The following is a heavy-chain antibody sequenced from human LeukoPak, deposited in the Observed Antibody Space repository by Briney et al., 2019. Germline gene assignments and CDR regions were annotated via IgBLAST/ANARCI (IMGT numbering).Heavy chain of an antibody. J-gene: IGHJ5*02. Sequence: PSETLSLTCAVYGGSFSGYHWSWIRQPPGKGLEWIGEISHSGSTNYNPSLKSRVTISVDTSKNQFSLKLSSVTAADTAVYYCARYSNYVSYNWFDPWGQGTLVTVSS. D-gene: IGHD4-11*01. V-gene: IGHV4-34*01. CDR2: ISHSGST. CDR1: GGSFSGYH. CDR3: ARYSNYVSYNWFDP.